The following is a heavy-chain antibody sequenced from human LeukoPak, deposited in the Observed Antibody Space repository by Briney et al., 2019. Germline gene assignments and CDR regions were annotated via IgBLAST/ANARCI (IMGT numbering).Heavy chain of an antibody. CDR3: ARVARMTTVTTFTFDY. J-gene: IGHJ4*02. CDR2: IKQDGSEK. Sequence: GGSLRLSCAASGFTFSTYWMTWVRQAPGKGLEWVASIKQDGSEKYYVDSVKGRFTISRDNAKNSLYLQMNSLRAEDTAVYYCARVARMTTVTTFTFDYWGQGTLVTVSS. V-gene: IGHV3-7*01. CDR1: GFTFSTYW. D-gene: IGHD4-17*01.